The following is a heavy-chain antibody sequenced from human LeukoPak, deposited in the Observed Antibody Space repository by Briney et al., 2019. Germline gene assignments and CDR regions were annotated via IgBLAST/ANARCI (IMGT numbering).Heavy chain of an antibody. CDR3: ARNTYGLFDY. CDR2: IYYSGST. V-gene: IGHV4-39*07. J-gene: IGHJ4*02. CDR1: GGSISSGGYY. Sequence: SETLSLTCTVSGGSISSGGYYWGWIRQPPGKGLEWIGSIYYSGSTYYNPSLKSRVTISVHTSKNQFSLKLSSVTAADTAVYYCARNTYGLFDYWGQGTLVTVSS. D-gene: IGHD2/OR15-2a*01.